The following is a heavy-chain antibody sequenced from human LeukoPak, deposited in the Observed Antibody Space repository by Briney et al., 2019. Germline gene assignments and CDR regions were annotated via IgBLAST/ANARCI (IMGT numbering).Heavy chain of an antibody. D-gene: IGHD3-10*01. CDR2: IKHDGSET. J-gene: IGHJ6*02. V-gene: IGHV3-7*02. Sequence: GGSLRLSCAASGFTFSNFWMSWVRQAPGKGLEWVANIKHDGSETNYVDSVKGRFTISRDNDKNALDLQMNDLRAEDRAVYYCAKSGGPHGMDVWGQGTTVTVSS. CDR3: AKSGGPHGMDV. CDR1: GFTFSNFW.